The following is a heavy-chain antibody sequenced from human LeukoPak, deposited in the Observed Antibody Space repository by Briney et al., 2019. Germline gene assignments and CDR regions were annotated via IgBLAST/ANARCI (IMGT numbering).Heavy chain of an antibody. Sequence: PGGSLRLSCAASGLTVSFNYMSWVRQAPGKGLEWVAVISYDGSNKYYADSVKGRFTISRDNSKNTLYLQMNSLRAEDTAVYYCARAKGSYLPPDYWGQGTLVTVSS. CDR1: GLTVSFNY. J-gene: IGHJ4*02. D-gene: IGHD3-10*01. CDR3: ARAKGSYLPPDY. CDR2: ISYDGSNK. V-gene: IGHV3-30*03.